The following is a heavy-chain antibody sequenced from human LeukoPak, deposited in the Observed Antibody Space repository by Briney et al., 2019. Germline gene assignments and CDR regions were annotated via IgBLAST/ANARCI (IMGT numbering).Heavy chain of an antibody. Sequence: GGSLRLSCAASGFTFSSYAMNWVRQAPGKGLEWVSGMSNSGGSTYYADSVKGRFTISGDNSKNTLYLQMSSLRAEDTAVYYCAKETSSSFDYWGQGTLVTVSS. J-gene: IGHJ4*02. D-gene: IGHD6-6*01. CDR2: MSNSGGST. CDR3: AKETSSSFDY. V-gene: IGHV3-23*01. CDR1: GFTFSSYA.